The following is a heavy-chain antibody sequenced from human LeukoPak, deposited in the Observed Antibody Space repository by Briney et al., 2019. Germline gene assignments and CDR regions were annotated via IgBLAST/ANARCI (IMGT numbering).Heavy chain of an antibody. CDR1: GGSISSSSYY. J-gene: IGHJ4*02. CDR2: IYYSGST. CDR3: ARRAAIENYFDF. V-gene: IGHV4-39*07. D-gene: IGHD2-21*01. Sequence: SETPSLTCTVSGGSISSSSYYWGWIRQPPGKGLEWIGSIYYSGSTYYNPSLKSRVTISVDTSKNQFSLKLSSVTAADTAVYYCARRAAIENYFDFWGQGTLVTVSS.